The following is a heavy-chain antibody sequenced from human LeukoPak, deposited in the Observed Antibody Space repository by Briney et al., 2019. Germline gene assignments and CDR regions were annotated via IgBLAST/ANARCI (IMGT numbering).Heavy chain of an antibody. J-gene: IGHJ4*02. Sequence: GRSLRLSCAASGFTFSSYAMSWVRQAPGKGLGWVSAISGSGGSTYYADSVKGRFTISRDNSKNTLYLQMNSLRAEDTAVYYCAKDSGVVVAATYFDYWGQGTLVTVSS. CDR2: ISGSGGST. CDR1: GFTFSSYA. D-gene: IGHD2-15*01. CDR3: AKDSGVVVAATYFDY. V-gene: IGHV3-23*01.